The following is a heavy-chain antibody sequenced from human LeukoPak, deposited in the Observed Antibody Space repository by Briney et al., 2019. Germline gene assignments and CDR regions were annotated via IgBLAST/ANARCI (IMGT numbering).Heavy chain of an antibody. D-gene: IGHD3-10*01. CDR1: GYTFTSYY. CDR3: ARGLLWYGESQDGDDAFDI. V-gene: IGHV1-46*01. Sequence: ASVKVSCKASGYTFTSYYMHWVRQAPGQGLEWMGIINPSGGSTSYAQKFQGRVTMTRDTSTSTVYMELSSLRSEDTAVYYCARGLLWYGESQDGDDAFDIWGQGKMVTVSS. CDR2: INPSGGST. J-gene: IGHJ3*02.